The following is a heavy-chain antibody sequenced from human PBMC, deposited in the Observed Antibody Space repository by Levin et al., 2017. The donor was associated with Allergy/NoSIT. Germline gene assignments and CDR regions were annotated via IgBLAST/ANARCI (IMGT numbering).Heavy chain of an antibody. CDR1: GGSISTDNW. CDR3: ATVEGLFCSGVSCSYSFHY. V-gene: IGHV4-4*02. J-gene: IGHJ4*02. CDR2: IYRSGDT. D-gene: IGHD3-9*01. Sequence: SETLSLTCAVSGGSISTDNWWSWIRQPPGKGLEWIGEIYRSGDTNHNPSLRSRVTMSVDKSKNHFSLKLSSLTAADPAVYYCATVEGLFCSGVSCSYSFHYWGQGALVTVSS.